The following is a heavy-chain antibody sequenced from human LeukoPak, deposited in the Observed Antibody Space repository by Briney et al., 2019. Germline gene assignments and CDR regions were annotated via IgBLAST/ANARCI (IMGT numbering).Heavy chain of an antibody. Sequence: SETLSLTCTVSGGSISSYYWSWIRQPPGKGLEWIGYIYYSGSTNYNPSLKGRVTISVDTSKNQFSLKLSSVTAADTAVYYCARGTIAARPVLFDYWGQGTLVTVSS. V-gene: IGHV4-59*01. J-gene: IGHJ4*02. D-gene: IGHD6-6*01. CDR1: GGSISSYY. CDR3: ARGTIAARPVLFDY. CDR2: IYYSGST.